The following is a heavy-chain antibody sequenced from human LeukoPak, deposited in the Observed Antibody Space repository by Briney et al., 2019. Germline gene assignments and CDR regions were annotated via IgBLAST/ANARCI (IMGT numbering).Heavy chain of an antibody. J-gene: IGHJ4*02. D-gene: IGHD2-2*01. CDR1: GFTFSDYT. V-gene: IGHV3-21*01. CDR3: ARAPTVLVGYCSSSSCQADY. Sequence: GGSLRLSCAASGFTFSDYTMNWVRQAPGKGLEWVSSISSGGTYKYYADSVKGRFTISRDNAENSLYLQMNSLRVEDMAVYYCARAPTVLVGYCSSSSCQADYWGQGTLVTVSS. CDR2: ISSGGTYK.